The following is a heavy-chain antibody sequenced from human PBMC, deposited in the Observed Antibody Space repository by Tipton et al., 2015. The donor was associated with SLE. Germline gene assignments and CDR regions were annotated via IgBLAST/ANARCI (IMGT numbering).Heavy chain of an antibody. Sequence: TLSLTCSVSGGSVSSNYWTWIRQPPGKGLEWIAYIHYSGNTNYNPSLKSRVTISVDTSKNQFSLKLSSVTAADTAVYYCARGILEWPEYWGQGTLVTVSS. D-gene: IGHD3-3*01. CDR2: IHYSGNT. J-gene: IGHJ4*02. CDR3: ARGILEWPEY. CDR1: GGSVSSNY. V-gene: IGHV4-59*02.